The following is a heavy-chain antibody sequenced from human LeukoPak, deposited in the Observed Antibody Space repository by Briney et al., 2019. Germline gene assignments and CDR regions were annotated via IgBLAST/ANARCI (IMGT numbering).Heavy chain of an antibody. CDR1: GFTFSSYG. CDR2: ISGSGGTT. V-gene: IGHV3-23*01. D-gene: IGHD3-22*01. CDR3: AKAGVGYWFDY. J-gene: IGHJ4*02. Sequence: GGSLRLSCAASGFTFSSYGMHWVRQAPGKGLEWVSAISGSGGTTYYADSVKGRFTISRDNSKNTLYLQMNSLRAEDTAVYYCAKAGVGYWFDYWGQGTLVTISS.